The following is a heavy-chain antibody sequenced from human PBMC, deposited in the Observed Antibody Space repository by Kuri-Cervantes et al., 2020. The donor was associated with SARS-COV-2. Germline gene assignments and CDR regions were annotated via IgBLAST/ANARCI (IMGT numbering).Heavy chain of an antibody. J-gene: IGHJ3*02. D-gene: IGHD3-3*01. CDR2: IKSKTDGGTT. Sequence: GESLKISCVASGFTFSNAWMSWVRQAPGKGLEWVGRIKSKTDGGTTDYAAPVKGRFTISRDDSKNTLYLQMNSLKTEDTAVYYCTTYYDFWSGYYSSDAFDIWGQGTMVTVSS. V-gene: IGHV3-15*01. CDR3: TTYYDFWSGYYSSDAFDI. CDR1: GFTFSNAW.